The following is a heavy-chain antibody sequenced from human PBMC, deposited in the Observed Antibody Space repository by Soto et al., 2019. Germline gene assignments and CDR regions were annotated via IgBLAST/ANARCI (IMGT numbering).Heavy chain of an antibody. CDR3: IQSRCGGDCLQSYASYYYYGMDV. CDR1: GFSLSTSEVG. V-gene: IGHV2-5*02. Sequence: SGPTLVNPTQTLTLTCTFSGFSLSTSEVGVGWVRQPPGEALEWLALIYWDDDKRYSPSLRSRLTITKDTSKNQVVLTMTNMDPVDTATYYCIQSRCGGDCLQSYASYYYYGMDVWGQGTTVTVSS. D-gene: IGHD2-21*02. CDR2: IYWDDDK. J-gene: IGHJ6*02.